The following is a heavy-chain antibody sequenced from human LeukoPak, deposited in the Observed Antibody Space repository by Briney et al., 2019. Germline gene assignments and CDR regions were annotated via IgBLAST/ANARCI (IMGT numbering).Heavy chain of an antibody. J-gene: IGHJ4*02. Sequence: PGGSLRLSCAASGFTFDDYAMHWVRQAPGKGLEWVSLISGDGGSTYYADSVKGRFTISRDNSKNSLYLQMNSLRTEDTALYYCAKGLYSSGWYETYYFDYWGQGTLVTVSS. V-gene: IGHV3-43*02. D-gene: IGHD6-19*01. CDR1: GFTFDDYA. CDR3: AKGLYSSGWYETYYFDY. CDR2: ISGDGGST.